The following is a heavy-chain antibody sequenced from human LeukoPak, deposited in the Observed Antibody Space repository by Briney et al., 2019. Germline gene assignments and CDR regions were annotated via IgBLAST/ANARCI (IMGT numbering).Heavy chain of an antibody. Sequence: GGSLRLSCAASGFTFSSYWMTWVRQAPGKGLEWVASIKPDGSAKYYVDSVKGRFTISRDDAKNSLYLQMNSLRADDTAVYFCARGMDVWGQGTTVTVSS. J-gene: IGHJ6*02. CDR1: GFTFSSYW. V-gene: IGHV3-7*05. CDR3: ARGMDV. CDR2: IKPDGSAK.